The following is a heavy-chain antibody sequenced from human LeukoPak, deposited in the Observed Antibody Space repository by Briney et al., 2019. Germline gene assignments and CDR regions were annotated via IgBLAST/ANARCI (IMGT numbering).Heavy chain of an antibody. CDR3: ARHVVVVAATPAGFDY. CDR2: IHYSGIT. J-gene: IGHJ4*02. CDR1: GGSITSSGYY. Sequence: SETLSLTCTVSGGSITSSGYYWGWIRQPPGKGLEWIASIHYSGITYYNPSLKSRVTISVDTSKNQFSLKLSSVTAADTAVYYCARHVVVVAATPAGFDYWGQGTLVTVSS. V-gene: IGHV4-39*01. D-gene: IGHD2-15*01.